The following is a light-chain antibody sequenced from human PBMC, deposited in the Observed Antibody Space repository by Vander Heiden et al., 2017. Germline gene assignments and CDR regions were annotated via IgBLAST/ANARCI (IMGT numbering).Light chain of an antibody. V-gene: IGKV4-1*01. CDR3: QQYYSTPRT. Sequence: DIAMTQSPDSLAVSLGERATINCKSRQSVLYSSNNKNYLGWYQQKAGQPPKLLIYWASTRESGVPDRFSGSGSGTDFTLTISSLQAEDVAVYYCQQYYSTPRTFGQGTKVEIK. J-gene: IGKJ1*01. CDR2: WAS. CDR1: QSVLYSSNNKNY.